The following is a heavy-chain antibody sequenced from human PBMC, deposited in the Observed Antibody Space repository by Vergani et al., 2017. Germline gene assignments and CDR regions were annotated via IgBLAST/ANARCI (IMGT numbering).Heavy chain of an antibody. CDR3: ASGGPDYYESSGYYPGGDY. D-gene: IGHD3-22*01. CDR2: ISAYNGNT. CDR1: GYTFTSYG. J-gene: IGHJ4*02. Sequence: VQLVQSGAEVKKPGASVKVSCKASGYTFTSYGISWVRQAPGQGLEWMGWISAYNGNTNYAPKLQGRVTMTTDTSTSTAYMELRSLRSDDTAVDYCASGGPDYYESSGYYPGGDYWGQGTLVTVSA. V-gene: IGHV1-18*01.